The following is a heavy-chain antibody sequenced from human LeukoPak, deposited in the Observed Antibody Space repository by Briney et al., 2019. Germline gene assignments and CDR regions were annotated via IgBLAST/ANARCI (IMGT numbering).Heavy chain of an antibody. D-gene: IGHD1-1*01. CDR3: ARANWNVVYDY. V-gene: IGHV4-30-2*01. J-gene: IGHJ4*02. Sequence: PSQTLSLTCAVSGGSISSGGYSWSWIRQPPGEGLEWIGYIYHSGSTYYNPSLKSRVTISVDRSKNQFSLKLSSVTAADTAVYYCARANWNVVYDYWGQGTLVTVSS. CDR1: GGSISSGGYS. CDR2: IYHSGST.